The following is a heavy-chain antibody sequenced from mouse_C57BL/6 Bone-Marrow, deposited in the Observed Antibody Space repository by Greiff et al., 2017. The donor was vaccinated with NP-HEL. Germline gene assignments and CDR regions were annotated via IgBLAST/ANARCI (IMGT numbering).Heavy chain of an antibody. J-gene: IGHJ1*03. CDR3: AKIFYYGNYVWYFDV. CDR1: GFTFSDYY. D-gene: IGHD2-1*01. V-gene: IGHV5-16*01. Sequence: EVKLVESEGGLVQPGSSMKLSCTASGFTFSDYYMAWVRQVPEKGLEWVANINYDGSSTYYLDSLKSRFIISRDNAKNILYLQMSSLKSEDTATYYCAKIFYYGNYVWYFDVWGTGTTVTVSS. CDR2: INYDGSST.